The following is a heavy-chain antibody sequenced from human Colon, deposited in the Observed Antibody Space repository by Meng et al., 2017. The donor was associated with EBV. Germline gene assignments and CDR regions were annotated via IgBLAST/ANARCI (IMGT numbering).Heavy chain of an antibody. J-gene: IGHJ5*02. D-gene: IGHD2/OR15-2a*01. CDR3: ARGGNFDP. CDR2: ISTNTGTP. CDR1: GYTFSTYT. V-gene: IGHV7-4-1*02. Sequence: VQVVETGSEVHKPGASVKVSCKASGYTFSTYTINWVRQAHGRGLEWMGWISTNTGTPPYTQGFTGRFVFSLDTSVSTAYLQISSLKAEDTAVYYCARGGNFDPWGQGTLVTVSS.